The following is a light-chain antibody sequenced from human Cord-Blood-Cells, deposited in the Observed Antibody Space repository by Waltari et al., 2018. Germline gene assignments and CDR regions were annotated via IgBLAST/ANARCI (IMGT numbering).Light chain of an antibody. Sequence: EIVLTQSPGTLSLSPGARATLSCRASQSVSSSYLDWYQQKPSQAPRLLIYGASSRATGIPDRFSGSGSGTDYTLTISRLEPEDFAVYYCQQYGSSPLTFGGGTKVEIK. CDR1: QSVSSSY. V-gene: IGKV3-20*01. J-gene: IGKJ4*01. CDR2: GAS. CDR3: QQYGSSPLT.